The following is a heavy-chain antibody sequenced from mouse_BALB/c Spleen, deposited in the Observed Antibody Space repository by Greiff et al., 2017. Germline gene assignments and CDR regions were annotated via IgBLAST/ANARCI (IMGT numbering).Heavy chain of an antibody. D-gene: IGHD1-1*01. Sequence: VQLKQSGAELVKPGASVKLSCTASGFNIKDTYMHWVKQRPEQGLEWIGRIDPANGNTKYDPKFQGKATITADTSSNTAYLQLSSLTSEDTAVYYCARGLLTGWDYWGQGTSVTVSS. CDR1: GFNIKDTY. V-gene: IGHV14-3*02. CDR3: ARGLLTGWDY. CDR2: IDPANGNT. J-gene: IGHJ4*01.